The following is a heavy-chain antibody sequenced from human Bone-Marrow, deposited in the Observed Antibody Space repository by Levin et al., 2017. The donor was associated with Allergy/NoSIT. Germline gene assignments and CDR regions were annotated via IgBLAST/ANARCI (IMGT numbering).Heavy chain of an antibody. V-gene: IGHV5-51*01. CDR1: GYSFTLHW. Sequence: GESLKISCKLSGYSFTLHWIGWVRQMPGKGLEWMGMIYPADSDTRYSPSFQGQVTISVDKSINTAYLQWTSLKASDTAIYYCARQGFSEKFGHHGMDVWGQGTAVTVSS. CDR3: ARQGFSEKFGHHGMDV. D-gene: IGHD3-3*01. J-gene: IGHJ6*02. CDR2: IYPADSDT.